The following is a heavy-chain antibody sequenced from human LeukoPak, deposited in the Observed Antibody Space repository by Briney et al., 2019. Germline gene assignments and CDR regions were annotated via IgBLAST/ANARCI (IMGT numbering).Heavy chain of an antibody. J-gene: IGHJ4*02. CDR2: TSNSGAT. CDR1: CDSLYSGGHS. Sequence: SETLSLTCSVSCDSLYSGGHSRGWARLPPGKGVDWVIHTSNSGATNSDPSLESRVTLSVDTSKSQFSLKLPSVTAADTAGYYCERDHWGSLDYWGQGILVTVSS. D-gene: IGHD3-16*01. V-gene: IGHV4-61*08. CDR3: ERDHWGSLDY.